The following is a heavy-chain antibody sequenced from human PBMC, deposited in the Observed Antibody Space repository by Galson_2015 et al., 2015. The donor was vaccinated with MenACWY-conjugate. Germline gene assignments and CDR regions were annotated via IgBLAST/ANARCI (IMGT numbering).Heavy chain of an antibody. CDR1: GFTFTSHY. D-gene: IGHD6-13*01. J-gene: IGHJ4*01. CDR3: ARVAAAATWVEYDY. CDR2: MHPSSNAT. V-gene: IGHV1-46*01. Sequence: SVKVSCKASGFTFTSHYFHWVRQAPGQDLEWMGIMHPSSNATVHAQKLQGRVNMTTDTSTTTVYMELRSLRSDDTAVYYCARVAAAATWVEYDY.